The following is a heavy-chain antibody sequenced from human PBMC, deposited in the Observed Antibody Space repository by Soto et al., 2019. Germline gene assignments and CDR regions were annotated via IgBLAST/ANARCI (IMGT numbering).Heavy chain of an antibody. CDR3: ARDRLRYTWNDFPYYFYGMAV. J-gene: IGHJ6*02. CDR2: ISYDGSNK. D-gene: IGHD1-1*01. Sequence: QVQLVESGGGVVQPGRSLRLSCAASGFTFSSYAMHWVRQAPGKGLEWVAGISYDGSNKYYADSGKGRFTISRDNSKNPLYLQMNSMRAEDTAVYYCARDRLRYTWNDFPYYFYGMAVWGQWTTVTVSS. V-gene: IGHV3-30-3*01. CDR1: GFTFSSYA.